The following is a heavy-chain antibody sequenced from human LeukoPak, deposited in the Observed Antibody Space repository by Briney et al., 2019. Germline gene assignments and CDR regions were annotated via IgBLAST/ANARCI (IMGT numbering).Heavy chain of an antibody. D-gene: IGHD3-22*01. CDR1: GFTVSSNY. CDR3: AKDKSDYYDSSGYSGRLDY. V-gene: IGHV3-53*01. CDR2: IYSGGST. J-gene: IGHJ4*02. Sequence: GGSLRLSCAASGFTVSSNYMSWVRQAPGKGLEWVSVIYSGGSTYYADSVKGRFTISRDNSKNTLYLQMNSLRAEDTAVYYCAKDKSDYYDSSGYSGRLDYWGQGTLVTVSS.